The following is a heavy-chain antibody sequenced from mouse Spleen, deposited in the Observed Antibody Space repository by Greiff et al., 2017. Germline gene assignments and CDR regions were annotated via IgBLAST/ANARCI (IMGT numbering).Heavy chain of an antibody. V-gene: IGHV1-81*01. CDR3: ARNDGTQYYYAMDY. Sequence: QVQLQQSGPELVKPGASVKMSCKASGYTFTDYVISWVKQRTGQGLEWIGEIYPGSGSTYYNEKFKGKATLTADKSSNTAYMQLSSLTSEESAVYYCARNDGTQYYYAMDYWGQGTSVTVSS. CDR2: IYPGSGST. D-gene: IGHD2-1*01. CDR1: GYTFTDYV. J-gene: IGHJ4*01.